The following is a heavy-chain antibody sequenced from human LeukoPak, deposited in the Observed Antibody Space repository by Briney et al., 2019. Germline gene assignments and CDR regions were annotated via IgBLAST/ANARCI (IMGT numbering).Heavy chain of an antibody. CDR2: IKSKTDGGTT. J-gene: IGHJ4*02. Sequence: PGGSLRLSCAASGFTFSNAWMSWVRQAPGKGLEWVGRIKSKTDGGTTDYAAPVKGRFTISRDDSKNTLYLQMNSLKTEDTAVYYCTTDIWSESYSSSSIFFDYWGQGTLVTVSS. CDR1: GFTFSNAW. D-gene: IGHD6-13*01. CDR3: TTDIWSESYSSSSIFFDY. V-gene: IGHV3-15*01.